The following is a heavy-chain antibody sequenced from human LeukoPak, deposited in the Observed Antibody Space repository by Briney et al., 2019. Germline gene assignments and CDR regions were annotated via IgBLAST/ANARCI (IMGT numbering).Heavy chain of an antibody. CDR2: IRGNGGNT. CDR3: AKDYRPHDFWSGLVDY. J-gene: IGHJ4*02. CDR1: GFTFSSYA. Sequence: GGTLRLSCAASGFTFSSYAMSWVRQAPGKGLEWVSLIRGNGGNTYYADSVKGRFTISRDNSKNTLYLQMNSLRAEDTAVYYCAKDYRPHDFWSGLVDYWGQGTLVTVSS. D-gene: IGHD3-3*01. V-gene: IGHV3-23*01.